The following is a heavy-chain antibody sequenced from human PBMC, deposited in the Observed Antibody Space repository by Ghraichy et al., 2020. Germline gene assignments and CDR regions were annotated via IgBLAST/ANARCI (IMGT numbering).Heavy chain of an antibody. CDR1: GFTFSSYS. CDR2: ISSSSSRI. D-gene: IGHD2-15*01. Sequence: GGSLRLSCAASGFTFSSYSMTWVRQAPGKGLEWVSYISSSSSRIYYADSVKGRFTISRDNAKSSLFLQMNSLRAEDTAVYYCARALGYCSGGSCYEWKYYFDYWGQGTLVTVSS. CDR3: ARALGYCSGGSCYEWKYYFDY. V-gene: IGHV3-48*01. J-gene: IGHJ4*02.